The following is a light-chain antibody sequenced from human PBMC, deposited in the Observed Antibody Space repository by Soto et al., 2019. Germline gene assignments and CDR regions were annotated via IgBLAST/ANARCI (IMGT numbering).Light chain of an antibody. V-gene: IGLV6-57*01. CDR3: QSYDATNQV. CDR1: SGSIASNY. J-gene: IGLJ3*02. Sequence: NFMLTQPHSVSESPGKTVIISCTRSSGSIASNYVQWYQQRPGSSPTTVIYEDNQRPSGVPDRFSGPIDSSSNSASLTISGLETEDEADYFCQSYDATNQVFGGGTKLTVL. CDR2: EDN.